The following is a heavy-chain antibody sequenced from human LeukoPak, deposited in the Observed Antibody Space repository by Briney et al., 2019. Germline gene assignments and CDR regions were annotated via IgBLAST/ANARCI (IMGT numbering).Heavy chain of an antibody. V-gene: IGHV1-69*05. CDR2: IIPIFGTA. CDR3: AREIDGDFDY. CDR1: GGTFSSYA. Sequence: ASVKVSCKASGGTFSSYAISWVRQAPGQGLEWMGGIIPIFGTANYAQKFQGRVTMTRNTSISTAYMELSSLRSEDTAVYYCAREIDGDFDYWGQGTLVTVSS. D-gene: IGHD5-24*01. J-gene: IGHJ4*02.